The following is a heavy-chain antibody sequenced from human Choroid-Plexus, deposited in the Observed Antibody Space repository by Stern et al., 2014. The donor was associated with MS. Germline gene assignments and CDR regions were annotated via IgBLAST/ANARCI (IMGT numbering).Heavy chain of an antibody. Sequence: LQPGRPLRLSCAASGFSFSSFGMHWVRQAPGKGLEWVALISYDGSKDYADSVKGRFAISRDNSKNTLYLQMNSLRAEDTAVYYCAKYRQYLTFFFDFWGQGSLVTVSS. V-gene: IGHV3-30*18. CDR3: AKYRQYLTFFFDF. D-gene: IGHD2/OR15-2a*01. J-gene: IGHJ4*02. CDR2: ISYDGSK. CDR1: GFSFSSFG.